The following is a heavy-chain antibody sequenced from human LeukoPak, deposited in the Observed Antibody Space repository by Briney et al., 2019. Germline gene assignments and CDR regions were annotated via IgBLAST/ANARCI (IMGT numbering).Heavy chain of an antibody. V-gene: IGHV3-43*02. D-gene: IGHD5-12*01. J-gene: IGHJ4*02. CDR1: GINFADYA. Sequence: GGSLRLSCVVSGINFADYAMHWVRQPPGKGLEWVSLISADGGSTFSADSVKGRFSISRDNSKNSLYLQMNSLRAEDTAVYYCARHDGGYGPFDYWGQGTLVTVSS. CDR2: ISADGGST. CDR3: ARHDGGYGPFDY.